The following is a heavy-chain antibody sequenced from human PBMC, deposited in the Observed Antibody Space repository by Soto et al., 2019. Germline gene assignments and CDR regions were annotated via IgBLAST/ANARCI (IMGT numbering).Heavy chain of an antibody. CDR1: GFTFSSYG. V-gene: IGHV3-30*18. D-gene: IGHD2-21*02. CDR2: ISYDGSNK. J-gene: IGHJ6*02. CDR3: AKDRCGGDCYWRGVEGMDV. Sequence: GGSLRLSCAASGFTFSSYGMHWVRQAPGKGLEWVAVISYDGSNKYYADSVKGRFTISRDNSKNTLYLQMNSLRAEDTAVYYCAKDRCGGDCYWRGVEGMDVWGQGTTVTVSS.